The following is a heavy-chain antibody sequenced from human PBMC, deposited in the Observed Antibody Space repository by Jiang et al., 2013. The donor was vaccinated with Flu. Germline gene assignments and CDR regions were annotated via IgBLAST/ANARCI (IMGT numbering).Heavy chain of an antibody. CDR2: IYYSGST. CDR3: ASLINDAFDI. J-gene: IGHJ3*02. V-gene: IGHV4-59*01. D-gene: IGHD3-10*01. CDR1: GGSISSYY. Sequence: GSGLVKPSETLSLTCTVSGGSISSYYWSWIRQPPGKGLEWIGYIYYSGSTNYNPSLKSRVTISVDTSKNQFSLKLSSVTAADTAVYYCASLINDAFDIWGQGTMVTVSS.